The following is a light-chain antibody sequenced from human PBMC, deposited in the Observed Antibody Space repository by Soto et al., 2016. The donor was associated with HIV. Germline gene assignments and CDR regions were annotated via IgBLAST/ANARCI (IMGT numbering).Light chain of an antibody. CDR3: QVWDSSSDHPI. V-gene: IGLV3-21*03. CDR2: DDS. J-gene: IGLJ2*01. CDR1: IFERKL. Sequence: SYVLTQPPSVSLAPGKTARITCGEDIFERKLVHWYQQKTGQAPVLVVYDDSDRPSGIPERFSGSNSGNTATLTISSVEAGDEADYYCQVWDSSSDHPIFAGGTKLTVL.